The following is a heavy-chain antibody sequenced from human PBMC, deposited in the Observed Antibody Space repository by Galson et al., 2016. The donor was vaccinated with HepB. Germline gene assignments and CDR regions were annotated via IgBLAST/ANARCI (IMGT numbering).Heavy chain of an antibody. Sequence: SLRLSCAASGFTFDDYAMHWVRQAPGKGLEWVSGLTWNSATIGYADSVKGRFTISRDNAQKSLHLQMNSLRAEDTALYYCVKDLFASTLYYFDSWGQGSLVIVSS. J-gene: IGHJ4*02. V-gene: IGHV3-9*01. CDR2: LTWNSATI. D-gene: IGHD3-10*01. CDR1: GFTFDDYA. CDR3: VKDLFASTLYYFDS.